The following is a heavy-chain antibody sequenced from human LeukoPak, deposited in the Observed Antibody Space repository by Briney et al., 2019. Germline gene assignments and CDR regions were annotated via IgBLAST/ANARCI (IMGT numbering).Heavy chain of an antibody. Sequence: GGSLRLSCAASGFTFSSYGMHWVRQAPGKGLEWVAFIRYDGSNKYYADSVKGRFTISRDNSKNTLYLQMNSLRAEDTAVYYCARGTGKKQWLWATWFDPWGQGTLVTVSS. CDR3: ARGTGKKQWLWATWFDP. D-gene: IGHD6-19*01. CDR1: GFTFSSYG. J-gene: IGHJ5*02. V-gene: IGHV3-30*02. CDR2: IRYDGSNK.